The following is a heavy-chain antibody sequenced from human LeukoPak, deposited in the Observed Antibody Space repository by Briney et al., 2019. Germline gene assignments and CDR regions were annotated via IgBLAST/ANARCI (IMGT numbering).Heavy chain of an antibody. J-gene: IGHJ4*02. CDR3: TRVSYADGGYFDY. D-gene: IGHD3-16*01. V-gene: IGHV3-30*03. Sequence: GGSLRLSCAASGFTFSSSGMHWVRQAPGKGLEWVAVISYDGSNKYYADSVKGRFTISRDNSKNTLYLQMNSLRAGDTAVYYCTRVSYADGGYFDYWGQGTLVTVSS. CDR2: ISYDGSNK. CDR1: GFTFSSSG.